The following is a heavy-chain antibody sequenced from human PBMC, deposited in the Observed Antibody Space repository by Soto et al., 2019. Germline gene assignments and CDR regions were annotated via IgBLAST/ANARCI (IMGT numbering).Heavy chain of an antibody. CDR1: GGTFSSYA. CDR3: ARKKEGYYDSSGRLLRGAFDI. V-gene: IGHV1-69*13. Sequence: SVKVSCKASGGTFSSYAISWVRQAPGQGLEWMGGIIPIFGTANYAQKFQGRVTITADESTSTAYKELSSLRSEDTAVYYCARKKEGYYDSSGRLLRGAFDIWGQGTMVTVSS. D-gene: IGHD3-22*01. CDR2: IIPIFGTA. J-gene: IGHJ3*02.